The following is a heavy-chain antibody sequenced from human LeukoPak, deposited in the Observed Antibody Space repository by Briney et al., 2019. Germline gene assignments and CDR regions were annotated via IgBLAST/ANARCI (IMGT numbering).Heavy chain of an antibody. CDR3: AREIVSSTCFDY. V-gene: IGHV3-21*01. CDR2: ISSSSCYI. CDR1: GFAFRRYS. D-gene: IGHD2-2*01. J-gene: IGHJ4*02. Sequence: PGGSLRLSCASSGFAFRRYSMNWLRQAPGKGLEGVSSISSSSCYIYYADSVKRRFPIPRENAKNSLYLKMNSLRAEDTAVYYCAREIVSSTCFDYWGQGALVTVSS.